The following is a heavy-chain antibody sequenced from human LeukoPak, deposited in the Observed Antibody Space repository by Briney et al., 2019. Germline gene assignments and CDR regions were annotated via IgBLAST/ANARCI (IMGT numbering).Heavy chain of an antibody. CDR1: GFTFSSDS. CDR2: ISSSGNTK. D-gene: IGHD4-17*01. J-gene: IGHJ4*02. V-gene: IGHV3-48*02. Sequence: GGSLRLSCAGSGFTFSSDSMNWVRQAPGKGLEWVSYISSSGNTKHYVDSVKGRFTISRDNAKNSVYLQMNSLRNEDTAAYYCARGLTSVPTRWGQGTLVTVSS. CDR3: ARGLTSVPTR.